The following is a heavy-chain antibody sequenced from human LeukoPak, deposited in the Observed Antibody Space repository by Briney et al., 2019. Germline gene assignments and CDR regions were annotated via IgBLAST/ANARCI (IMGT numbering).Heavy chain of an antibody. V-gene: IGHV3-23*01. D-gene: IGHD3-10*01. CDR1: GFTFTNDA. Sequence: GGSLRLSCAASGFTFTNDAMSWVRQAPGKGLEWVSGISGSGGSTNYADSVKGRFTISRDNSKNTLYLQMNSLRPDDTGVYYCAKGPYDYGSGSYLSDYWGQGTLVTVSS. CDR2: ISGSGGST. J-gene: IGHJ4*02. CDR3: AKGPYDYGSGSYLSDY.